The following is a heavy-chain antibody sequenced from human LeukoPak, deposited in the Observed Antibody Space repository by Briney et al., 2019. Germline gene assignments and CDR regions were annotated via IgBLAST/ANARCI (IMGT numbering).Heavy chain of an antibody. J-gene: IGHJ5*02. CDR2: INPNSGGT. CDR1: GYTFTGYY. CDR3: ARDGSGTTSGDWFDP. D-gene: IGHD1-7*01. Sequence: ASVKVSCKASGYTFTGYYMHWVRQAPGQGLEWMGWINPNSGGTNYAQKFQGRVTMTRDTSISTAYMELSRLRSDDTAVYYCARDGSGTTSGDWFDPWGQGTLVTVSS. V-gene: IGHV1-2*02.